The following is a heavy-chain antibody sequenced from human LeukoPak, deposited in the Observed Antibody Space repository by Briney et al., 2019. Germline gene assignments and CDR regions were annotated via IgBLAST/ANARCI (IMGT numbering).Heavy chain of an antibody. CDR2: IIPIFGTA. Sequence: GSSVKVSCKASGGTFSSYAISWVRQAPGQGLEWMGGIIPIFGTANYAQKSQGRVTITADESTSTANMELSSLRSEDTAVYYCARARSFALGGYYYGMDVWGKGTTVTVSS. V-gene: IGHV1-69*01. J-gene: IGHJ6*04. D-gene: IGHD3-16*01. CDR3: ARARSFALGGYYYGMDV. CDR1: GGTFSSYA.